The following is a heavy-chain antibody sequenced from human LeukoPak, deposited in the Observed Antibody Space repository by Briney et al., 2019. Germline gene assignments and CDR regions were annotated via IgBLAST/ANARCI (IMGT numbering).Heavy chain of an antibody. Sequence: SETLSLTCTVSGGSISNYYWSWIRQPPGKGLEWIGYIYCSGSTNYNPSLKSRVTISVETSKNEFSLKLSSVTAADTAVYYCARDITGSFDYWGQGNLVTVSS. CDR2: IYCSGST. V-gene: IGHV4-59*12. CDR1: GGSISNYY. D-gene: IGHD1-14*01. CDR3: ARDITGSFDY. J-gene: IGHJ4*02.